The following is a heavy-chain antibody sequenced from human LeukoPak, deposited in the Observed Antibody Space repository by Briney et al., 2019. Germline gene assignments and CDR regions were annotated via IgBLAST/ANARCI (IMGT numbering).Heavy chain of an antibody. Sequence: GGSLRLSCAASGFTFSSYWMHWGRQAPGKGLVWVSRVKIDGSGTSYADSAKGRFTISRDNAKNTLYFQMNSLRAEDTAVYYCARGSDSSGWYSSFDYWGQGTLVTVSS. V-gene: IGHV3-74*01. D-gene: IGHD6-19*01. CDR3: ARGSDSSGWYSSFDY. CDR1: GFTFSSYW. J-gene: IGHJ4*02. CDR2: VKIDGSGT.